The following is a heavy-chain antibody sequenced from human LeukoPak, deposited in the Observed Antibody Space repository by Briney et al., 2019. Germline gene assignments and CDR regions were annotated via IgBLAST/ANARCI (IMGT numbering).Heavy chain of an antibody. CDR3: AKDLPSSGWSLAIDY. J-gene: IGHJ4*02. Sequence: PGGSLRLSCAASGFTFSNAWMSWVRQAPGKGLEWVSAISGSGGSTYYADSVKGRFTISRDNSKNTLYLQMNSLRAEDTAVYYCAKDLPSSGWSLAIDYWGQGTLVTVSS. CDR1: GFTFSNAW. V-gene: IGHV3-23*01. D-gene: IGHD6-19*01. CDR2: ISGSGGST.